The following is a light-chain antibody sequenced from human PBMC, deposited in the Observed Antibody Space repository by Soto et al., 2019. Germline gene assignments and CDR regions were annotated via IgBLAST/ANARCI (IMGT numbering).Light chain of an antibody. CDR3: QQYNNWPPRT. CDR1: EVVRIN. V-gene: IGKV3-15*01. Sequence: ETVVTQSPAPLSVSPGEPATLSCRPSEVVRINLAWYQQKPGQAPRLLIYGASNRATGIPARFSGSGSGTEFTLTISSLQSEDFAVYYCQQYNNWPPRTFGQGTKVEIK. J-gene: IGKJ1*01. CDR2: GAS.